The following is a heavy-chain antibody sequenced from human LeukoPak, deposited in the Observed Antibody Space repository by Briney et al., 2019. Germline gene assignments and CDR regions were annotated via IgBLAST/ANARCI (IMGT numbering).Heavy chain of an antibody. J-gene: IGHJ3*02. D-gene: IGHD6-6*01. Sequence: GGSLRLSCAASGFTFGSYAMHWVRQAPGKGLEWVSGISWNSGSIGYADSVKGRFTISRDNAKNSLYLQMNSLRAEDMALYYCAKGLGAARGTNAFDIWGQGTMVTVSS. CDR1: GFTFGSYA. V-gene: IGHV3-9*03. CDR2: ISWNSGSI. CDR3: AKGLGAARGTNAFDI.